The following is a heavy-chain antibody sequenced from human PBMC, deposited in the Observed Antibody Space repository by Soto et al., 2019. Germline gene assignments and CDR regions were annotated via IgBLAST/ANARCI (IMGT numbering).Heavy chain of an antibody. CDR2: IGTAGDT. Sequence: PGGSLRLSCAASGFTFSSYDMHWVRQATGKGLDWVSAIGTAGDTYYPGSVKGRFTISRENAKNSLYLQMNSLRAEDTAVYYCARARIAAAGASYYYYYGMDVWGQGTTVTVSS. CDR1: GFTFSSYD. V-gene: IGHV3-13*01. CDR3: ARARIAAAGASYYYYYGMDV. D-gene: IGHD6-13*01. J-gene: IGHJ6*02.